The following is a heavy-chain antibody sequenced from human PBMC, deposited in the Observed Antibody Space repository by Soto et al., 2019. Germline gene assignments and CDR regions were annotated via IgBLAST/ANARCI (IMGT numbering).Heavy chain of an antibody. CDR3: AKGPEYDILTGCDY. Sequence: EVQLLESGGGFVQPGESLRLSCAASGVTFSLSAMSWGRQAPGRGLDWVSSLSGGGSTTDYADSVKGRFTISRDNSKNTVHLQMNSLRAEDTAVYYCAKGPEYDILTGCDYWGQGPLVTVSS. J-gene: IGHJ4*02. V-gene: IGHV3-23*01. CDR2: LSGGGSTT. D-gene: IGHD3-9*01. CDR1: GVTFSLSA.